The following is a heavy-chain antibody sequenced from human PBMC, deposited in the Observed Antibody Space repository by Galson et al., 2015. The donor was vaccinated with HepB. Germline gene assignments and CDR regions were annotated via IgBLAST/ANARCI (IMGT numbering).Heavy chain of an antibody. Sequence: SLRLSCAASGFTFSSSSMNWVRQAPGKGPEWVATIKQDGSEKYYVDSVKGRFTISRDNAENSLFLQMNSLRVEDTAVYYCAKDWQMGSWSQGTLVTVSS. CDR2: IKQDGSEK. CDR3: AKDWQMGS. V-gene: IGHV3-7*01. D-gene: IGHD5-24*01. J-gene: IGHJ5*02. CDR1: GFTFSSSS.